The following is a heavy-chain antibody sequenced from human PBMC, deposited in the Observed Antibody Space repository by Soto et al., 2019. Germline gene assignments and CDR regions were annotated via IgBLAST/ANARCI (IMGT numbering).Heavy chain of an antibody. CDR1: GGSISSGGYY. V-gene: IGHV4-31*03. J-gene: IGHJ2*01. CDR3: ARAPTYYYDSSGYYYPL. D-gene: IGHD3-22*01. Sequence: QVQLQESGPGLVKPSQTLSLTCTVSGGSISSGGYYWSWIRQHPGKGLEWIGYIYYSGSTYYNPSRKSRVTMSVDTSKNQFSLKMSSVTAADTAVYYCARAPTYYYDSSGYYYPLWGRGTLVTVSS. CDR2: IYYSGST.